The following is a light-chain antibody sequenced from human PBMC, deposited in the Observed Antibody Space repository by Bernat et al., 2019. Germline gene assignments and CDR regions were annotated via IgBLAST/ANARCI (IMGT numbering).Light chain of an antibody. CDR3: QQYKNGKS. Sequence: SPGDRATLSCGASQSVSNQFACYPQIPGRAPRLLIYGSSNRATGLPDRFSGSGSGTDFTLTISSLDPEDAGIYYCQQYKNGKSVGKGSKVEI. V-gene: IGKV3D-15*01. CDR1: QSVSNQ. CDR2: GSS. J-gene: IGKJ2*03.